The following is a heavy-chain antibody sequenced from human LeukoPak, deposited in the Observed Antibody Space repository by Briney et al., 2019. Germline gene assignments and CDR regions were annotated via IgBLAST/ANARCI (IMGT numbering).Heavy chain of an antibody. CDR2: IYYSGST. Sequence: SETLSLTCTVSGGSISSYYWSWIRQPPGKGLEWIGYIYYSGSTNYNPSLKSRVTISVDTSKNQFSLKLSSVTAADTAVYYCARSKPPPVLGDILPGGFDPWGQGTLVTVSS. V-gene: IGHV4-59*08. D-gene: IGHD3-9*01. CDR3: ARSKPPPVLGDILPGGFDP. CDR1: GGSISSYY. J-gene: IGHJ5*02.